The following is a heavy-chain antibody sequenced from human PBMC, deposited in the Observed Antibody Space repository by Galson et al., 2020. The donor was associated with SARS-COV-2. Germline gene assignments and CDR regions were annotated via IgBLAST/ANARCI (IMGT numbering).Heavy chain of an antibody. Sequence: GGSLSLSCVASAFIFSDYNMNWVSQAPGQGPEWISPLGGSTGSIYYADSVTGRFTTSKNSAENSLFLQMNSLRVEDTAVYYCARGGDSTMVSDFFDYWGQGTLVTVPS. CDR2: LGGSTGSI. V-gene: IGHV3-21*06. CDR3: ARGGDSTMVSDFFDY. J-gene: IGHJ4*02. D-gene: IGHD5-18*01. CDR1: AFIFSDYN.